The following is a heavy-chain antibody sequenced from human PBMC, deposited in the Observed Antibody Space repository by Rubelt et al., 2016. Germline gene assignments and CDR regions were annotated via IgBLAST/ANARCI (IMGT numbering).Heavy chain of an antibody. V-gene: IGHV4-34*01. J-gene: IGHJ6*02. CDR1: GGSFSGYY. CDR3: ARFRGSYYYGMDV. D-gene: IGHD3-16*01. Sequence: QVQLQQWGAGLLKPSETLSLTCAVYGGSFSGYYWSWIRQPPGKGLEWIGEINHSGSTNYNPSLKSRVTISVDTSKNQFSLKLSSVTAADTAVYYCARFRGSYYYGMDVWGQGTTVTVSS. CDR2: INHSGST.